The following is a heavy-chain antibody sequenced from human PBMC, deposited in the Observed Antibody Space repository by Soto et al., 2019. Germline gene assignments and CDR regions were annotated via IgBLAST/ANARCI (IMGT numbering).Heavy chain of an antibody. Sequence: PGESLKISCKGSGYSFTSYWISWVRQMPGKGLEWMGRIDPSDSYTKYSPSFQGHVTISADKSISTAYMQWSSLRASDSAMYYCARSAGNAARFSEYWGQGTLVTVSS. D-gene: IGHD6-13*01. CDR3: ARSAGNAARFSEY. J-gene: IGHJ4*02. V-gene: IGHV5-10-1*01. CDR1: GYSFTSYW. CDR2: IDPSDSYT.